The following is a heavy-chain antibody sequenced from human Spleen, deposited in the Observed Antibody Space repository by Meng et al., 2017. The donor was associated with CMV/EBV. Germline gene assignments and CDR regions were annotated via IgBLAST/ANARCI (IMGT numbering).Heavy chain of an antibody. D-gene: IGHD5-18*01. Sequence: SGYTFTSYDINWVRQATGQGLEWMGWMNPYSGNTGSAQRFQGRVTITRNTSISTAYMELSSLRSEDTAVYYCARGRRDTIMVGAADYWGQGTLVTVSS. CDR1: GYTFTSYD. CDR2: MNPYSGNT. V-gene: IGHV1-8*03. J-gene: IGHJ4*02. CDR3: ARGRRDTIMVGAADY.